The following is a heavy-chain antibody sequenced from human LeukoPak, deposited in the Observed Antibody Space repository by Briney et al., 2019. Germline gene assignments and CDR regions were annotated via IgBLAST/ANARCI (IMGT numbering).Heavy chain of an antibody. Sequence: SETLSLTCTVSGGSISSYYWSWLRQPPGKGLEWIGNIYYSGSTNYNPSLKSRVTISVDTSKNQFSLKLSSVTAADTAVYYCTRGSIAYYYMDVWGKGTAVTISS. D-gene: IGHD3-22*01. CDR3: TRGSIAYYYMDV. CDR1: GGSISSYY. CDR2: IYYSGST. J-gene: IGHJ6*03. V-gene: IGHV4-59*01.